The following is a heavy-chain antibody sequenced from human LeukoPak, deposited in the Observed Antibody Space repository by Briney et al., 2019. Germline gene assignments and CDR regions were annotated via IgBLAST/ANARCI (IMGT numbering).Heavy chain of an antibody. J-gene: IGHJ2*01. V-gene: IGHV4-61*02. CDR2: IFTTGAT. D-gene: IGHD4-23*01. CDR1: GDSISSGTYF. CDR3: ARMRNSVHGWYWYFDL. Sequence: SQTLSLTCTVSGDSISSGTYFWSWIRQPAGRGLEWIGRIFTTGATNYNPSLKSRVSISIDTSNNQFSLNLNSVTSTDTAVYYCARMRNSVHGWYWYFDLWGRGTLVTVSS.